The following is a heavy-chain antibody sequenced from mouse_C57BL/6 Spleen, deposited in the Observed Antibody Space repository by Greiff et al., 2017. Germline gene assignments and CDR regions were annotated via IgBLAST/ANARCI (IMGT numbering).Heavy chain of an antibody. Sequence: VQLQQSGPELVTPGASVKISCKASGYTFTDYYMNWVKQSHGKSLEWIGDINPNNGGTSYKQKFKGKATLTVDKSSSTAYMELRSLTSEDSAVYYCARASSYGNFDYWGQGATRTVSS. CDR1: GYTFTDYY. J-gene: IGHJ2*01. V-gene: IGHV1-26*01. D-gene: IGHD1-1*01. CDR2: INPNNGGT. CDR3: ARASSYGNFDY.